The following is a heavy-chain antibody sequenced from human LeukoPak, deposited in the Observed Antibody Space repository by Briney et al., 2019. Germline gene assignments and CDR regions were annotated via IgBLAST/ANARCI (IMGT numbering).Heavy chain of an antibody. J-gene: IGHJ5*02. CDR3: TSYMVRGVIYWFDP. D-gene: IGHD3-10*01. CDR2: IRYDGSNK. CDR1: GFTFSSYG. V-gene: IGHV3-30*02. Sequence: GGSLRLSCAASGFTFSSYGMHWVRQAPGKGLEWVAFIRYDGSNKYYADSVKGRFTISRDNAKNSLYLQMNSLKTEDTAVYYCTSYMVRGVIYWFDPWGQGTLVTVSS.